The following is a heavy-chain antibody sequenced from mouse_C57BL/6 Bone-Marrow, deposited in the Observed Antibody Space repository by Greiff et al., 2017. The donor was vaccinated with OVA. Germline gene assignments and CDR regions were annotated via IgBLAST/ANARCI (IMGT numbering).Heavy chain of an antibody. J-gene: IGHJ2*01. Sequence: VQLQQSGAELVRPGASVKLSCTASGFNIKDDYMHWVKQRPEQGLEWIGWIDPENGDTEYASKFQGKATITADTSSNTAYLQLSSLTSEDTAVYYCTTNHGKGGGFDYWGQGTTLTVSS. CDR3: TTNHGKGGGFDY. CDR2: IDPENGDT. D-gene: IGHD2-1*01. V-gene: IGHV14-4*01. CDR1: GFNIKDDY.